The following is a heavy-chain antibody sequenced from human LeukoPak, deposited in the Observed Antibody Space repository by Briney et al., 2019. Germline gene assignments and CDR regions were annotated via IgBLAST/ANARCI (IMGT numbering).Heavy chain of an antibody. D-gene: IGHD2-15*01. J-gene: IGHJ4*02. CDR1: GFTFRINA. CDR3: AQERDRRGYFDY. CDR2: IRYDGNEK. V-gene: IGHV3-30*02. Sequence: GGSLRLSCAASGFTFRINAMHWVRQAPGKGLEWVTFIRYDGNEKYYADSVKGRFTVSRDNSKNTLYLQMNSLRVEDTAVYYCAQERDRRGYFDYWGQGTLVTVSS.